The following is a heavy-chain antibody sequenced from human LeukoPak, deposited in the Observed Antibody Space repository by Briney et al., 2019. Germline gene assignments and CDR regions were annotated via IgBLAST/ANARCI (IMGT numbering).Heavy chain of an antibody. CDR3: ARGYDSSGYSYDY. V-gene: IGHV4-30-2*05. J-gene: IGHJ4*02. CDR2: IYYSGST. CDR1: GGSISSGLYS. Sequence: SETLSLTCDVSGGSISSGLYSWNWIRQPPGKGLEWIGYIYYSGSTYYNPSLKSRVTISVDTSKNQFSLKLSSVTAADTAVYYCARGYDSSGYSYDYWGQGTLVTVSS. D-gene: IGHD3-22*01.